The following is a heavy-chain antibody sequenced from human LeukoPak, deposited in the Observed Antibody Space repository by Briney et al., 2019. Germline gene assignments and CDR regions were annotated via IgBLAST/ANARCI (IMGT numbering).Heavy chain of an antibody. V-gene: IGHV1-8*01. CDR2: MNPNSGNT. J-gene: IGHJ4*02. CDR1: GYTFTSYD. Sequence: ASVKVSCKASGYTFTSYDINWVRQATGQGLEWMGWMNPNSGNTGYAQKFQGRVTMTRNTSISTAYMELSSPRSEDTAVYYCARVSYHRNMVRGVRPPSYWGQGTLVTVSS. D-gene: IGHD3-10*01. CDR3: ARVSYHRNMVRGVRPPSY.